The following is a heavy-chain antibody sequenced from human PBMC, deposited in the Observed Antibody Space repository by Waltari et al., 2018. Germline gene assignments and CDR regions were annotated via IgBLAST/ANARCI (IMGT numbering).Heavy chain of an antibody. J-gene: IGHJ5*02. CDR2: IYYSGST. D-gene: IGHD2-15*01. CDR1: GGSISSYY. V-gene: IGHV4-59*08. Sequence: QVQLQESGPGLVKPSETLSLTCTVSGGSISSYYWSWIRQPPGKGLEWIGYIYYSGSTNYNPSLQSRVTISVDTSKNQFSLKLSSVTAADTAVYYCARRAGVVVAATLNWFDPWGQGTLVTVSS. CDR3: ARRAGVVVAATLNWFDP.